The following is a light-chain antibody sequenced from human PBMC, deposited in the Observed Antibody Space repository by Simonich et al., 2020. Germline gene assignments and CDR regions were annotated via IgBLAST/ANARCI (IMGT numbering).Light chain of an antibody. CDR2: WAS. Sequence: DIVMTQSPDSLAVSLGERATINCKSSQSVLYSSNNKNDLAWYQQKPGQPPNLLIYWASTRESGVPDRFSGSGSGTDFTLTISSMQSEDFAVYYCQQYNNWPPLTFGGGTKVEIK. CDR1: QSVLYSSNNKND. CDR3: QQYNNWPPLT. V-gene: IGKV4-1*01. J-gene: IGKJ4*01.